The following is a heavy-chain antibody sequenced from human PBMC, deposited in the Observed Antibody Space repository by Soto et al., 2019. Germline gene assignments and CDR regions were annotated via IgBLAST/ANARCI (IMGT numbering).Heavy chain of an antibody. V-gene: IGHV4-4*02. CDR2: IYHSGST. D-gene: IGHD2-15*01. Sequence: QVQLQESGPGLVKPSGTLSLTCAVSGGSISSSNWWSWVRQPPGKGLEWIGEIYHSGSTNYNPSLKSRVTTAVDMPKHQFSLSLGAGTAADPAVYYCARVSALRRIRLRETRNWFDPWGKEPLVTVSS. CDR1: GGSISSSNW. J-gene: IGHJ5*02. CDR3: ARVSALRRIRLRETRNWFDP.